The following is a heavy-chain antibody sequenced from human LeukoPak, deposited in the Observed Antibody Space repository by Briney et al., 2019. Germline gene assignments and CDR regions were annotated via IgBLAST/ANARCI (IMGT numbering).Heavy chain of an antibody. CDR2: ISSSSSYI. CDR1: GFTFSSYS. CDR3: ARDQSPSPTDYYYYGMDV. Sequence: PGGSLRPSCAASGFTFSSYSMNWVRQAPGKGLEWVSSISSSSSYIYYADSVKGRFTISRDNAKNSLYLQMNSLRAEDTAVYYCARDQSPSPTDYYYYGMDVWGQGTTVTVSS. V-gene: IGHV3-21*01. J-gene: IGHJ6*02.